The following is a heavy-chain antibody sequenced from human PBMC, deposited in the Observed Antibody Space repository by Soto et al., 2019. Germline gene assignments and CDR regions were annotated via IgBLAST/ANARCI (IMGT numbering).Heavy chain of an antibody. J-gene: IGHJ3*02. CDR2: IYYSGST. V-gene: IGHV4-61*01. D-gene: IGHD6-6*01. Sequence: ETLSLTCTVSVGSVSSGSYYWSWIRQPPGKGLEWIGYIYYSGSTNYNPSLKSRVTISVDTSKNQFSLKLSSVTAADTAVYYCASFIAARSLSAFDTWGQGTMVTVSS. CDR1: VGSVSSGSYY. CDR3: ASFIAARSLSAFDT.